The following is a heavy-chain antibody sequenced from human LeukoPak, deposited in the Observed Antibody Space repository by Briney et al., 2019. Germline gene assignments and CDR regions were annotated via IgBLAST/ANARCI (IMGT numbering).Heavy chain of an antibody. D-gene: IGHD6-13*01. CDR1: GGSISNFY. CDR3: ARDRGYSSSWGEDAFDI. V-gene: IGHV4-59*12. CDR2: IDYTGST. J-gene: IGHJ3*02. Sequence: SETLSLTCTVSGGSISNFYWSWIRQPPGKGLEWIGYIDYTGSTNYNPSLKSRVTISLDTSKSQFSLKLNSVTAADTAVYYCARDRGYSSSWGEDAFDIWGQGTMVTVSS.